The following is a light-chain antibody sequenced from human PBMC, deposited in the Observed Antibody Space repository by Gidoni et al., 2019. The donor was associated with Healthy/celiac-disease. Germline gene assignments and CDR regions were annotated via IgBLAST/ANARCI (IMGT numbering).Light chain of an antibody. J-gene: IGLJ2*01. CDR2: EVS. Sequence: QSALTQPPSASGSPGQSVTISCTGTSSDVGGYNFVSWYQQHPGKAPKLMSYEVSNRLSGVPDRFSGSKAGNTASLTVSGLQAEDEADYYCSSYAGSNNLVFGGGTKLTVL. CDR1: SSDVGGYNF. V-gene: IGLV2-8*01. CDR3: SSYAGSNNLV.